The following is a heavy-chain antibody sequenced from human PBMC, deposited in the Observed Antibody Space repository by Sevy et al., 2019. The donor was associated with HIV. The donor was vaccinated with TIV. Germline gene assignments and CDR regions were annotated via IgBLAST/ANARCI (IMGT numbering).Heavy chain of an antibody. CDR3: AKGGSIVLRYFDFDY. J-gene: IGHJ4*02. Sequence: GGSLRLSCAASGFTFSSYGMHWVRQAPGKALEWVAFIRYDGSNKYYADSVKGRFTISRDNSKNTLYLQMNSLRAEDTAVYYCAKGGSIVLRYFDFDYWGQGTLVTVSS. V-gene: IGHV3-30*02. CDR2: IRYDGSNK. CDR1: GFTFSSYG. D-gene: IGHD3-9*01.